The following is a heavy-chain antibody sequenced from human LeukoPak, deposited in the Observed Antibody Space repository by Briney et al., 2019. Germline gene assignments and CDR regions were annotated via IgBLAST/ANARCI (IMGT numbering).Heavy chain of an antibody. V-gene: IGHV3-23*01. D-gene: IGHD3-3*01. J-gene: IGHJ4*02. Sequence: GGSLRLSCAVSGFTFSIYAMSWVRQAPGKGLEWVSAISGSGGSTYYADSVKGRFTISRDNAKNSLYLQMNSLRAEDTAVYYCARDLRVLRFLEWLSPPFDYWGQGTLVTVSS. CDR1: GFTFSIYA. CDR2: ISGSGGST. CDR3: ARDLRVLRFLEWLSPPFDY.